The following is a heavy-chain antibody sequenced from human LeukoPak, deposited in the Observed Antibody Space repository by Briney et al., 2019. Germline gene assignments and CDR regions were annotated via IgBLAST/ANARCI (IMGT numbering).Heavy chain of an antibody. Sequence: GASVKVSCKASGYTFTSYDINWVRQGTGQGLEWMGWMNPNSGNTGYAQKFQGRVTMTRNTSISTAYMELSSLRSEDTAVYYCARSGGGFGELFYDYWGQGTLVTVSS. V-gene: IGHV1-8*01. D-gene: IGHD3-10*01. CDR3: ARSGGGFGELFYDY. CDR1: GYTFTSYD. J-gene: IGHJ4*02. CDR2: MNPNSGNT.